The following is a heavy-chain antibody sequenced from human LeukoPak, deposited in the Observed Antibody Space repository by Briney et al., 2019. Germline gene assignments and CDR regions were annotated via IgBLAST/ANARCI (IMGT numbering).Heavy chain of an antibody. CDR1: GFTFSSYS. J-gene: IGHJ6*02. CDR2: ISSSSSYI. D-gene: IGHD3-10*01. CDR3: ARHYGSGSHYYYYGMDV. V-gene: IGHV3-21*01. Sequence: GGSLRLSCAASGFTFSSYSMNWVRQAPGKGLERVSSISSSSSYIYYADSVKGRFTISRDNAKNSLYLQMNSLRAEDTAVYYCARHYGSGSHYYYYGMDVWGQGTTVTVSS.